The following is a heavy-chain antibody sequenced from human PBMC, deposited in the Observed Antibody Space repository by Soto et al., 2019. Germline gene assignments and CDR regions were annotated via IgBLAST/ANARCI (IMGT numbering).Heavy chain of an antibody. D-gene: IGHD3-10*01. CDR2: ISGSGGST. CDR3: AKDRGRQPNYMDV. Sequence: EVQLLESGGGLVQPGGSLRLSCAASGFTFSSYAMSWVRQAPGKGREWVSAISGSGGSTYYADSVKGRFTISRDNSKNTLYLQMNSLRAEDTAVYYCAKDRGRQPNYMDVWGKGTTVTVSS. V-gene: IGHV3-23*01. J-gene: IGHJ6*03. CDR1: GFTFSSYA.